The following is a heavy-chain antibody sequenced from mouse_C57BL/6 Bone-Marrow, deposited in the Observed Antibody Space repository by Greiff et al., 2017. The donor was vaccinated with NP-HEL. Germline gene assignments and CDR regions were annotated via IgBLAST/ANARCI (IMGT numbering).Heavy chain of an antibody. CDR3: AELGRGAY. D-gene: IGHD4-1*01. Sequence: VQLQESGAELARPGASVKLSCKASGYTFTSYGISWVKQRTGQGLEWIGEIYPRSGNTYYNEKFKGKATLTADKSSSTAYMELRSLTSEDSAVYFCAELGRGAYWGQGTLVTVSA. J-gene: IGHJ3*01. CDR2: IYPRSGNT. V-gene: IGHV1-81*01. CDR1: GYTFTSYG.